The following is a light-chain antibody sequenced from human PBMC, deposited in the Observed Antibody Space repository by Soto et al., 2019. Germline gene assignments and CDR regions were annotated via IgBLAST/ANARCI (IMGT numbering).Light chain of an antibody. Sequence: QSVLTQPPSVSGAPGQRVTISCTGSSSNIGAGYDVHWYQQLPGTAPKLLIYGNNNRPSGVPDRFSASKSGTSASLAITGLQAEYEADYYCQAYDNSLSGLYVFGTGTKVTVL. CDR1: SSNIGAGYD. CDR3: QAYDNSLSGLYV. J-gene: IGLJ1*01. V-gene: IGLV1-40*01. CDR2: GNN.